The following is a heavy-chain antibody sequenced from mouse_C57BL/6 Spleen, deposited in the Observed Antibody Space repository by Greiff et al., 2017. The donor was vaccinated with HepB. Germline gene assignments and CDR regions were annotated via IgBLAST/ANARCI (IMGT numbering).Heavy chain of an antibody. CDR2: ISGGGGNT. D-gene: IGHD1-1*01. J-gene: IGHJ1*03. Sequence: EVQVVESGGGLVKPGGSLKLSCAASGFTFSSYTMSWVRQTPEKRLEWVATISGGGGNTYYPDSVKGRFTISRDNAKNTLYLQMSSLRSEDTALYYCARRDITTVVAPYWYFDVWGTGTTVTVSS. V-gene: IGHV5-9*01. CDR3: ARRDITTVVAPYWYFDV. CDR1: GFTFSSYT.